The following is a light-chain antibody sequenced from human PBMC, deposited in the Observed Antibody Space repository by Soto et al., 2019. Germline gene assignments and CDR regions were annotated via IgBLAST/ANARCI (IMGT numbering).Light chain of an antibody. CDR3: QQRSNWPLT. V-gene: IGKV3-11*01. CDR2: GAS. J-gene: IGKJ4*01. CDR1: QSVHTF. Sequence: EIMLTQSPDTLSLSPGEGASLDCRASQSVHTFLAWYQRKPGQAPRLIIYGASTRATGVPARFSGSWSGTDCTLTISSLEPEDVPVYYCQQRSNWPLTLPGGTKVDIK.